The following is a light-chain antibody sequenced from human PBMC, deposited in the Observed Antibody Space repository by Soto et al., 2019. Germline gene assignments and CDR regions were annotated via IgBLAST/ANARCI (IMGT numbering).Light chain of an antibody. CDR1: TSNIGNNY. V-gene: IGLV1-47*01. J-gene: IGLJ1*01. CDR2: RNN. Sequence: QSVLTQPPSASGTPGQRVTISCSGSTSNIGNNYVYCYQQLPGTAHQLLIYRNNQRPSGVPERFSGYKSGASASLTISGLRSEEAAYYYCSACADRMSFPFGAGTKLTVL. CDR3: SACADRMSFP.